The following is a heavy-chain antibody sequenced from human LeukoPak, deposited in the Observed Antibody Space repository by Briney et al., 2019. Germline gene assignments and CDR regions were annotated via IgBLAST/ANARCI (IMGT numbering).Heavy chain of an antibody. Sequence: SQTLSLTCTVSGDSITGSDYYWSWIRQPPGKGLEWIGYVYYSGNAYYNPSLKSRVIISVDMSKNQFSLKVNSVTATDTAVYYCARLSWRVCTGGLQHWGQGTLVTVSS. V-gene: IGHV4-30-4*01. D-gene: IGHD2-8*02. J-gene: IGHJ1*01. CDR3: ARLSWRVCTGGLQH. CDR2: VYYSGNA. CDR1: GDSITGSDYY.